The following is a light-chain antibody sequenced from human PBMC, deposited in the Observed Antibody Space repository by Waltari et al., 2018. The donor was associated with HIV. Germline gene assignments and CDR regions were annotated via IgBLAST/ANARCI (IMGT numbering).Light chain of an antibody. V-gene: IGLV2-23*02. Sequence: QSALTQPASVSGSPGQSITIPCTGASSDVGGYQYVSWYQHHPGKAPKRMIYDVSERPSGVSNRFSGSKSGNTASLTISGLQAEDEADYYCCSYAGSSTLLFGGGTKVTVL. CDR3: CSYAGSSTLL. CDR1: SSDVGGYQY. J-gene: IGLJ3*02. CDR2: DVS.